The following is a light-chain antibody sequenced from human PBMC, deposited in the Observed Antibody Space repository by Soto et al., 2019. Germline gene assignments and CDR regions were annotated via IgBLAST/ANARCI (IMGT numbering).Light chain of an antibody. CDR3: QSYDSSLSGYV. J-gene: IGLJ1*01. Sequence: QSVLAQPPSVSGAPGQRVTISCTGSSSNIGANYDVHWYQQLPGTAPKLLIYANIYRPSGVPDRFSGSKSGTSASLAITVLQAEDEADYYCQSYDSSLSGYVFGTGTKVTVL. V-gene: IGLV1-40*01. CDR2: ANI. CDR1: SSNIGANYD.